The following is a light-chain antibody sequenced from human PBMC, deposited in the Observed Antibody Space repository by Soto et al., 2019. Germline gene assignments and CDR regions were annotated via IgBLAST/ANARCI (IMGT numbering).Light chain of an antibody. Sequence: QSVLTQPASVSGSPGQSITISCAGTMRDVGAYNLVSWYQQHPGRAPQLIIYEVRNRPSGISFRFSGSKSGNTASLTISGLQAEDEADYYCSSSTSQSSLIFGGGTKVTVL. CDR2: EVR. CDR1: MRDVGAYNL. J-gene: IGLJ2*01. V-gene: IGLV2-14*01. CDR3: SSSTSQSSLI.